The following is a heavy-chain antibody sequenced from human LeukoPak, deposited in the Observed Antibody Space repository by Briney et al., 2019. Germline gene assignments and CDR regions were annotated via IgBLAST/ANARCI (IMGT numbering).Heavy chain of an antibody. CDR2: IKKDGSEK. J-gene: IGHJ4*02. V-gene: IGHV3-7*03. Sequence: GGSLRLSCTASGFIFSGSWMAWIRQAPGKGLEWVAIIKKDGSEKHYVDSMKGRFTISRDNAKNSLFLQMNSLRAEDTAIYYCTTDTWYSAGHWGQGTLVTVSS. CDR1: GFIFSGSW. D-gene: IGHD2-15*01. CDR3: TTDTWYSAGH.